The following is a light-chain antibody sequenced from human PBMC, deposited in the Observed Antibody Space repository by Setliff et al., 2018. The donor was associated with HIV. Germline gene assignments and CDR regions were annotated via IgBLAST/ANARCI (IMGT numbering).Light chain of an antibody. J-gene: IGLJ1*01. V-gene: IGLV2-23*01. CDR3: CSNTGSNTFV. CDR1: SNDVGRYDL. CDR2: QAT. Sequence: SVLTQPASVSGSPGQSITISCTGTSNDVGRYDLVSWYQQHHSRELDPKLIIYQATRRPSGVSNRFSGSKSGNVASLTISGLQAEDEADYYCCSNTGSNTFVFGTGTKVTVL.